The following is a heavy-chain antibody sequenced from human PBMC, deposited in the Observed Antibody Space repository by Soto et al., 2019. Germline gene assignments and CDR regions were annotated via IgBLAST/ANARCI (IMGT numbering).Heavy chain of an antibody. CDR2: IIPILGIA. CDR3: ASEDYYDSSGSPARVY. J-gene: IGHJ4*02. CDR1: GGTFSSYT. D-gene: IGHD3-22*01. Sequence: ASVKVSCKASGGTFSSYTISWVRQAPGQGLEWMGRIIPILGIANYAQKFQGRVTITADKSTSTAYMELSSLRSEDTAVYYCASEDYYDSSGSPARVYWGQGTLVPVSS. V-gene: IGHV1-69*02.